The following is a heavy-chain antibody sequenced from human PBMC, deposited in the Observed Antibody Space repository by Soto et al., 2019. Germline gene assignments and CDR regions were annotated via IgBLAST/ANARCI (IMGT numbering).Heavy chain of an antibody. D-gene: IGHD3-16*01. CDR1: GFTFSRYA. CDR2: ISGSDGTT. V-gene: IGHV3-23*01. J-gene: IGHJ6*02. Sequence: GGSLRLSCADSGFTFSRYAMSWVRQAPGKGLEWVSSISGSDGTTYYAGSVKGRFTISRDNPKNTLYLQMNSLRAEDTALYYCAKGFQEHRVWGWNYNYYGMDDLGQGTTVTVSS. CDR3: AKGFQEHRVWGWNYNYYGMDD.